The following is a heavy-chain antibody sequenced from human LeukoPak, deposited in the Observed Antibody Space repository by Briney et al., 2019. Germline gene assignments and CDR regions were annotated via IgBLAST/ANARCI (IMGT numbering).Heavy chain of an antibody. D-gene: IGHD1-26*01. CDR3: ARDPHGGSGSDPHDAFDI. CDR2: IKSDGSKT. J-gene: IGHJ3*02. V-gene: IGHV3-74*01. Sequence: GGSLRLSCTASGFTFRSYWMHWVRQAPGKGLVWVSRIKSDGSKTSYADSVKGRFTISRDNAKNTLYLQMNSLRAEDTALYYCARDPHGGSGSDPHDAFDIWGQGTMVTVSS. CDR1: GFTFRSYW.